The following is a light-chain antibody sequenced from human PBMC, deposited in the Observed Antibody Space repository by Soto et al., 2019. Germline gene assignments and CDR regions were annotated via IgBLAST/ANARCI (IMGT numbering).Light chain of an antibody. CDR2: EVT. CDR3: SSYTISNTLPFV. Sequence: QSALTQPASVSGSPGQSITISCTGTRRDVGGYNYVSRYQQYSGKSPKLLIYEVTHRPSGVSNRFSGSKSGNTASLTISGLQAEDEADYYCSSYTISNTLPFVFGTGTKVTVL. CDR1: RRDVGGYNY. J-gene: IGLJ1*01. V-gene: IGLV2-14*01.